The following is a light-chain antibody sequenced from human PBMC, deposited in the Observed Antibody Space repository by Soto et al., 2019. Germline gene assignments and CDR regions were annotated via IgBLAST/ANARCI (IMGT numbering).Light chain of an antibody. J-gene: IGLJ2*01. CDR1: SSNVGAYNY. CDR3: SSWTGNNFVV. V-gene: IGLV2-8*01. Sequence: QSALTQPPSASGSPGQSVTISCTGTSSNVGAYNYVSWYQQHPGKAPKLMIYEVTKRPSGVPDRVSGSKSGSTASLTVSGLQAEDEAAYYCSSWTGNNFVVFGGGTQLTVL. CDR2: EVT.